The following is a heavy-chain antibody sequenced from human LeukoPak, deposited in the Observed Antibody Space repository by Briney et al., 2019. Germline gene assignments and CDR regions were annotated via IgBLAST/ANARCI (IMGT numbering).Heavy chain of an antibody. CDR3: ARVSAAGTDYYYYGMDV. J-gene: IGHJ6*02. Sequence: PGRSLRLSCAASGFTFSSYSMNWVRQAPRKGLEWVSYISSSSSTIYYADSVKGRFTISRDNAKNSLYLQMNSLRDEDTAVYYCARVSAAGTDYYYYGMDVWGQGTTVTVSS. V-gene: IGHV3-48*02. D-gene: IGHD6-13*01. CDR1: GFTFSSYS. CDR2: ISSSSSTI.